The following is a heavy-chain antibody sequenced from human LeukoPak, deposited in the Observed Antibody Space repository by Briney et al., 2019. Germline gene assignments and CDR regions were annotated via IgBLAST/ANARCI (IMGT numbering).Heavy chain of an antibody. D-gene: IGHD4-17*01. CDR3: ARDNPDTVGLDY. CDR2: ISSSSSYI. J-gene: IGHJ4*02. V-gene: IGHV3-21*01. CDR1: GFTFSSYS. Sequence: GGSLRLSCAASGFTFSSYSMNWVRQAPGKGLEWVSSISSSSSYIYYADSVKGRFNISRDNAKNSLYLQMNSLRAEDTAVYYCARDNPDTVGLDYWGQGTPVTVSS.